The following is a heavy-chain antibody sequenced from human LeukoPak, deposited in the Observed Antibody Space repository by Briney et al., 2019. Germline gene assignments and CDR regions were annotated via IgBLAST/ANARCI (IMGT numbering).Heavy chain of an antibody. J-gene: IGHJ4*02. CDR2: IYSGGST. CDR3: ARLVLRGRGLDY. Sequence: GGSLRLSCAASGFTVSSNYMSWVRQAPGKGLEWVSVIYSGGSTYYADSVKGRFTISRDNSKNTLYLQMNSLRAEDTAVYYCARLVLRGRGLDYWGQGTLVTVSS. D-gene: IGHD3-10*01. V-gene: IGHV3-53*01. CDR1: GFTVSSNY.